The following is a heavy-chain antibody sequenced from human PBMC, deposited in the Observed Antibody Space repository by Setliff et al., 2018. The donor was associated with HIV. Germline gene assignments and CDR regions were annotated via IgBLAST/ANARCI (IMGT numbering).Heavy chain of an antibody. V-gene: IGHV1-8*02. Sequence: ASVKVSCKASGHTFTSYDIYWVRQATGQGLEWMGWMNPNSGNTGYAQKFQGRVTMTRDTSISTAYMELGSLRSEDTAVYYCARGGDYLGIPSYYYYYMDVWGKGTTVTVSS. CDR2: MNPNSGNT. CDR3: ARGGDYLGIPSYYYYYMDV. D-gene: IGHD4-17*01. J-gene: IGHJ6*03. CDR1: GHTFTSYD.